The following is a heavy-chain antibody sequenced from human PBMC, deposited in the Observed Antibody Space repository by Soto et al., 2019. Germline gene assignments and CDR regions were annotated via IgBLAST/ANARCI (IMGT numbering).Heavy chain of an antibody. J-gene: IGHJ6*02. CDR1: GDSISSGNYY. CDR2: INYSGST. V-gene: IGHV4-30-4*01. CDR3: ARVPPGSGTYFNYYYVMHV. D-gene: IGHD3-10*01. Sequence: QVQLQESGPGLVKPSQTLSLSCTLSGDSISSGNYYWGWIRHSPGKGLEWIAYINYSGSTYWNQYLWCLITMSVDTWNNPFSLKLRSVTAADTAVYYCARVPPGSGTYFNYYYVMHVLGQGTTVTVSS.